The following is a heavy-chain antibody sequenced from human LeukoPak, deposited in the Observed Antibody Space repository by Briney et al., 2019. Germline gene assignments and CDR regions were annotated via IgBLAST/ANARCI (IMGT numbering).Heavy chain of an antibody. J-gene: IGHJ4*02. CDR3: ARFSSGPRYFDY. CDR2: ISSSSGYI. Sequence: GGSLRLSCAASGFTFSSYSMNWVRQAPGKGLEWVSSISSSSGYIYYADSVKGRFTISRDNAKNSLYLQMNSLRAEDTAVYYCARFSSGPRYFDYWGQGTLVTVSS. V-gene: IGHV3-21*01. D-gene: IGHD2-8*02. CDR1: GFTFSSYS.